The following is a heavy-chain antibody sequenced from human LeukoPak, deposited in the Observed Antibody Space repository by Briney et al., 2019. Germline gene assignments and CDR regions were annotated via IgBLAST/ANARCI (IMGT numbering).Heavy chain of an antibody. J-gene: IGHJ6*03. CDR1: GFIFNNYA. V-gene: IGHV3-30*04. Sequence: GGSLRLSCAASGFIFNNYAMHWVRQAPGKGLEWVAVISFDGSNKYYADSVKGRFTISRDNSKNTLYLLMNSLRAEDTAVYYCARSVVVTALYYYYYMDVWGKGTTVTVSS. D-gene: IGHD2-21*02. CDR2: ISFDGSNK. CDR3: ARSVVVTALYYYYYMDV.